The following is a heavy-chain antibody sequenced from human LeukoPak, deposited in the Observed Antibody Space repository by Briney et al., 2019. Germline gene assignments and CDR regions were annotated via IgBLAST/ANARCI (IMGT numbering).Heavy chain of an antibody. V-gene: IGHV1-2*02. CDR1: GYTFTGYY. D-gene: IGHD3-3*01. J-gene: IGHJ4*02. CDR3: ARDPLYDFWSGYYPWAGLGYFDY. Sequence: GASVKVSCKASGYTFTGYYMHWVRQAPGQGLEWMGWINPNSGGTNYAQKFQGRVTMTRDTSISTAYMELSRLRSDDTAVYYCARDPLYDFWSGYYPWAGLGYFDYWGKGTLVTVSS. CDR2: INPNSGGT.